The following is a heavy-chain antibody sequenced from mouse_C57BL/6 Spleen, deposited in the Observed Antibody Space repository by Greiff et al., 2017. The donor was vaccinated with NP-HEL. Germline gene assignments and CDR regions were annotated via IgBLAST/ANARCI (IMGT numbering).Heavy chain of an antibody. D-gene: IGHD1-1*01. J-gene: IGHJ4*01. CDR3: ARSGKGIYYAMDY. V-gene: IGHV1-81*01. CDR2: IYPRSGNT. Sequence: QVHVKQSGAELARPGASVKLSCKASGYTFTSYGISWVKQRTGQGLEWIGEIYPRSGNTYYNEKFKGKATLTADKSSSTAYMELRSLTSEDSAVYFCARSGKGIYYAMDYWGQGTSVTVSS. CDR1: GYTFTSYG.